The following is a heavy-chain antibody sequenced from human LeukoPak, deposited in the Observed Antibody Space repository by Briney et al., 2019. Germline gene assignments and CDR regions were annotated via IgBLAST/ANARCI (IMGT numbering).Heavy chain of an antibody. V-gene: IGHV4-4*02. CDR1: GGSISSSNW. J-gene: IGHJ4*02. CDR3: ARGLPYYDFWSGYYTRYFDY. CDR2: IYHSGST. Sequence: SGTLSLTCAVSGGSISSSNWWSWVRQPPGKGLEWIGEIYHSGSTNYNPSLKSRVTISVDKSKNQFSLKLSSVTAADTAVYYCARGLPYYDFWSGYYTRYFDYWGQGTLVTVSS. D-gene: IGHD3-3*01.